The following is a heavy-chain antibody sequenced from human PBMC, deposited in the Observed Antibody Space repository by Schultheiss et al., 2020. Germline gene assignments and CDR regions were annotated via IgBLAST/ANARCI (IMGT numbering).Heavy chain of an antibody. CDR1: GFTFSSYG. D-gene: IGHD4-17*01. J-gene: IGHJ5*02. V-gene: IGHV3-7*01. CDR2: IKQDGSEK. CDR3: AKRAHDYGDYEGGFDP. Sequence: GESLKISCAASGFTFSSYGMHWVRQAPGKGLEWVANIKQDGSEKYYVDSVKGRFTISRDNAKNTLYLQMNSLRAEDTAVYYCAKRAHDYGDYEGGFDPWGQGTLVTVSS.